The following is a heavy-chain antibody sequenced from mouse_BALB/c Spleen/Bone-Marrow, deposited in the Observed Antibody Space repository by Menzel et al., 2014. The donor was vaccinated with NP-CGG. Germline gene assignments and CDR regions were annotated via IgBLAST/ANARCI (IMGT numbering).Heavy chain of an antibody. CDR3: ARNPYGNYAMDY. CDR1: GFSLTSYG. CDR2: IWSDGNT. J-gene: IGHJ4*01. Sequence: VQVVESGPGLAAPSQSLSITCTVSGFSLTSYGVHWVRQPPGKGLEWLVVIWSDGNTTYNSALKSRLSISKDNSKSQVFLKMNSLQTDDTAMYYCARNPYGNYAMDYWGQGTSVTVSS. D-gene: IGHD2-10*02. V-gene: IGHV2-6*02.